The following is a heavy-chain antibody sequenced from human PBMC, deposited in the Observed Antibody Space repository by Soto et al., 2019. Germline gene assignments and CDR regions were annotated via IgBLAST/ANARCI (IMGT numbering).Heavy chain of an antibody. CDR3: AKAGPVSGVVGMDV. Sequence: GVSLRLSCAASGFTFSSYAMSWVRQAPGKGLEWVSAISGSGGSTYYADSVKGRFTISRDNSKNTLYLQMNSLRAEDTAVYYCAKAGPVSGVVGMDVWGQGTTVTVSS. D-gene: IGHD2-21*01. J-gene: IGHJ6*02. CDR1: GFTFSSYA. CDR2: ISGSGGST. V-gene: IGHV3-23*01.